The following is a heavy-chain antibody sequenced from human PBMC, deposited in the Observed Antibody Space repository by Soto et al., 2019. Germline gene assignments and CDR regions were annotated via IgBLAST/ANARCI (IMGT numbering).Heavy chain of an antibody. CDR2: IFSNDEK. CDR3: ARTWNDIPHNWFDP. V-gene: IGHV2-26*01. D-gene: IGHD2-8*01. Sequence: SGPTLVNPTETLTLTCTAAGFSLSNARMGVSWIRQPPGKALEWLAHIFSNDEKSYSTSLKSRLTISKDTSKSQVVLTMTNMDPVDTATYYCARTWNDIPHNWFDPWGQGTLVTVSS. CDR1: GFSLSNARMG. J-gene: IGHJ5*02.